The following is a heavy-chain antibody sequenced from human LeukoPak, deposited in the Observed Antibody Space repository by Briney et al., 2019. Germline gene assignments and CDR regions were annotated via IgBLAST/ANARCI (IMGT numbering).Heavy chain of an antibody. Sequence: GGSLRLSYAASGFTFSSYAMSWVRQAPGKGLEWVGHIKSKTDGGTTDYAAPVKGRITISRDNSINTLYLQMNSLKNEDTAMYYCTTEYWGAFNYWGQGALVTVSS. CDR1: GFTFSSYA. V-gene: IGHV3-15*01. J-gene: IGHJ4*02. CDR3: TTEYWGAFNY. CDR2: IKSKTDGGTT. D-gene: IGHD7-27*01.